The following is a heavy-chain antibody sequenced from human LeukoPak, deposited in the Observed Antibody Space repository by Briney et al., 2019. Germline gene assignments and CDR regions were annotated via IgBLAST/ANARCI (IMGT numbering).Heavy chain of an antibody. V-gene: IGHV3-21*01. CDR3: ARGYYGSGSYYKGSGFLY. D-gene: IGHD3-10*01. CDR2: ISSSSKYI. CDR1: GFTFSSYS. J-gene: IGHJ4*02. Sequence: PGGSLRLSCAASGFTFSSYSMNWVRHAPAKGLEWVSSISSSSKYIYYADSAKGRFTISRDNDKNSLYLQMNRLRAEDTAVYYCARGYYGSGSYYKGSGFLYWGQGTLVTVSS.